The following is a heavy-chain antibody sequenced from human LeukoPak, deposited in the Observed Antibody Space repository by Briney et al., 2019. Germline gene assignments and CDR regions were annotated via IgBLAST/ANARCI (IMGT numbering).Heavy chain of an antibody. CDR1: GYTFTGYY. J-gene: IGHJ5*02. V-gene: IGHV1-2*02. CDR2: INPNSGGT. D-gene: IGHD6-19*01. CDR3: ARSSRVAGSYNWFDP. Sequence: ASVKVSCKASGYTFTGYYMHCVRQAPGQGLEWMGWINPNSGGTNYAQKFQGRVTMTRDTSISTAYMELSRLRSDDTAVYYCARSSRVAGSYNWFDPWGQGTLVTVSS.